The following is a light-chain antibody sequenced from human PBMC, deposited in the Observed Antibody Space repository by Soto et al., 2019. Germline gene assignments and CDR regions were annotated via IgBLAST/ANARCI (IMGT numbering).Light chain of an antibody. Sequence: EIVLTQSPGTLSLSPGERATLSCRSSQSVSSNYITWYQQNPGQAPRLLIYCASTRATGIPDRFSGSESGTDFTLTISRLEPEDFAVYFCQQYGRSPPFAFGQGNKVAIK. CDR2: CAS. J-gene: IGKJ2*01. CDR3: QQYGRSPPFA. V-gene: IGKV3-20*01. CDR1: QSVSSNY.